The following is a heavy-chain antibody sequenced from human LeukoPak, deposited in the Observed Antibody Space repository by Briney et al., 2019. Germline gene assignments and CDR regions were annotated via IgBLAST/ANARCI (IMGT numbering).Heavy chain of an antibody. Sequence: GGSLRLSCAASGFIFSNYAMYWVRQAPGKGLESVAAISTKGGSTSYADSVKGRMTISRDDSKNTLFPQMGSLTTDDMGLYFCARDRSGAFDYWGQGTLVTVSS. CDR2: ISTKGGST. CDR3: ARDRSGAFDY. CDR1: GFIFSNYA. V-gene: IGHV3-64*02. J-gene: IGHJ4*02. D-gene: IGHD6-19*01.